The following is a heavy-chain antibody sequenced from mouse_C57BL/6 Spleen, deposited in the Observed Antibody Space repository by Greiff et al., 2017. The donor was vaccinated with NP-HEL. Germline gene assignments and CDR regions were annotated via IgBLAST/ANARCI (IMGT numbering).Heavy chain of an antibody. CDR1: GYTFTSYW. V-gene: IGHV1-55*01. CDR2: IYPGSGST. D-gene: IGHD2-12*01. CDR3: ARRAYYKGYFDY. J-gene: IGHJ2*01. Sequence: QVQLQQSGAELVKPGASVKMSCKASGYTFTSYWITWVKQRPGQGLEWIGDIYPGSGSTNYNEKFKSKATLTVDTSSSTAYMQLSSLTSEDSAVYYCARRAYYKGYFDYWGQGTTLTVSS.